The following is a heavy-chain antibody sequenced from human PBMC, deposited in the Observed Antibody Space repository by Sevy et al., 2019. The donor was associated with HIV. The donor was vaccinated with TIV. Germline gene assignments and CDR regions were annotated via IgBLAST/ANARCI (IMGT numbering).Heavy chain of an antibody. V-gene: IGHV3-53*01. CDR3: ARDRTRYCSSTSCYTVNFDY. CDR1: GFTVSSNY. J-gene: IGHJ4*02. CDR2: IYSGGST. D-gene: IGHD2-2*02. Sequence: GGSLSLSCAASGFTVSSNYMSWARQAPGKGLEWVSVIYSGGSTYYADPVKGRFTISRDNSKNTLYLQMNSLRAEDTAVYYCARDRTRYCSSTSCYTVNFDYWGQGTLVTVSS.